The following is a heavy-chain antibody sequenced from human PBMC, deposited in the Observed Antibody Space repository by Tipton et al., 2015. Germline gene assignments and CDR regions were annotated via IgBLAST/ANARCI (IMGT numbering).Heavy chain of an antibody. CDR1: GFTFSRYW. D-gene: IGHD3-10*01. CDR3: ARDVNGGYYDV. V-gene: IGHV3-7*01. J-gene: IGHJ3*01. CDR2: IKNDGSNK. Sequence: GSLRLSCAASGFTFSRYWMGWVRQTPGKGLEWVGQIKNDGSNKYYLDSMEGRFSISRDNAKNSLYLQMNTLRAEDTGVYYCARDVNGGYYDVWGQGTTVTVSP.